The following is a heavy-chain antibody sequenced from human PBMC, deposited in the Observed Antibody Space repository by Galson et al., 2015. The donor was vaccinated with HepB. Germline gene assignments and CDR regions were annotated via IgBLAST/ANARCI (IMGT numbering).Heavy chain of an antibody. Sequence: PALVKPTQTLTLTCTFSGFSLSTSGVGVGWIRQPPGKALEWLALIYWDDDKRYSPSLKSRLTITKDTSKNQVVLTMTNMDPVDTATYYCAHMGYSSSWYQYIAVAGYFDYWGQGTLVTVSS. D-gene: IGHD6-13*01. J-gene: IGHJ4*02. CDR3: AHMGYSSSWYQYIAVAGYFDY. V-gene: IGHV2-5*02. CDR2: IYWDDDK. CDR1: GFSLSTSGVG.